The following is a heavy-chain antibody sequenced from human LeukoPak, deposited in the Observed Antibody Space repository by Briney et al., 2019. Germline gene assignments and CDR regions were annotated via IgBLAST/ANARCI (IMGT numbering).Heavy chain of an antibody. V-gene: IGHV3-23*01. CDR2: ISGSGAGT. D-gene: IGHD4-17*01. Sequence: GSLGLSFAASGFPFSSYAMTWGRPAPGEGLGWVPVISGSGAGTYYADSVKGRFTISRDNSKNTLYLQMNSLRAEDTAVYYCAKGGQMSTVIYFDYWGQGTLVTVSS. CDR3: AKGGQMSTVIYFDY. CDR1: GFPFSSYA. J-gene: IGHJ4*02.